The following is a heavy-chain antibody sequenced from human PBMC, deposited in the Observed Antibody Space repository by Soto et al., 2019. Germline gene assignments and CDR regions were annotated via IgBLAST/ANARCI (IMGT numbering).Heavy chain of an antibody. V-gene: IGHV3-23*01. CDR2: ISGSGGST. CDR1: GFTFSSYA. Sequence: EVQLLESGGGLVQPGGSLRLSCAASGFTFSSYAMSWVRQAPGKGLEWVSAISGSGGSTYYADSVKGRFTIPRDNSNTTLYLQLNSLRADATAVYYCACQGSGSYDRFDPWGQGTLVTVSS. CDR3: ACQGSGSYDRFDP. J-gene: IGHJ5*02. D-gene: IGHD3-10*01.